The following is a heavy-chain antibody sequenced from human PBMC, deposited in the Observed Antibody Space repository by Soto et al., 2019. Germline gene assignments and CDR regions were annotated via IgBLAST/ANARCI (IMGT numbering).Heavy chain of an antibody. J-gene: IGHJ6*02. CDR2: IIPIFSSR. D-gene: IGHD3-16*01. Sequence: QVQLVQSGAEVKKPGSSVKVSCKTSRDTFNKYAFNWVRQAPGQGLEWMGWIIPIFSSRNYAEKFQGRVTITADDSTSTAYMELRSLSFEHTAVYYCARGETYLGVWGQGTTVTVSS. CDR1: RDTFNKYA. V-gene: IGHV1-69*01. CDR3: ARGETYLGV.